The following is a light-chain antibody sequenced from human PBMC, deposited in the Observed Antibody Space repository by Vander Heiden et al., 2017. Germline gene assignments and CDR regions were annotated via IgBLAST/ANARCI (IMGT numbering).Light chain of an antibody. Sequence: QSVLTQPRSVSAAPGQTVTISCSGSSSNIGNNEESWYQLLPGTAPKVLIYENNTRPSGIPDRFSGSKSGTSATLGITGLQTGDEAHYYCGTWDTSLGWVFGGGTKLAVL. CDR2: ENN. CDR3: GTWDTSLGWV. CDR1: SSNIGNNE. V-gene: IGLV1-51*02. J-gene: IGLJ3*02.